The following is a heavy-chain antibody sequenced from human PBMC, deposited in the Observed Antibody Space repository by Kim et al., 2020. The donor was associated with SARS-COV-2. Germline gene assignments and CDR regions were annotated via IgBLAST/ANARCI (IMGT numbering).Heavy chain of an antibody. Sequence: SVKVSCKASGGTFSSYAISWVRQAPGQGLEWMGRIIPILGIANYAQKFQGRVTITADKSTSTAYMELSSLRSEDTAVYYCVYDATKFRGVNTRPYWGQGTLVTVSS. V-gene: IGHV1-69*04. CDR2: IIPILGIA. D-gene: IGHD3-10*01. J-gene: IGHJ4*02. CDR3: VYDATKFRGVNTRPY. CDR1: GGTFSSYA.